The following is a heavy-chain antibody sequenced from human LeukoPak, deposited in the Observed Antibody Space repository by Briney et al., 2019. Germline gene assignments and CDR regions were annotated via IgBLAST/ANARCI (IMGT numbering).Heavy chain of an antibody. D-gene: IGHD1-1*01. CDR1: GGSISSSSYY. CDR2: IYYSGST. CDR3: ARGEYSGSD. Sequence: SETLSLTCTVSGGSISSSSYYWGWIRQPPGKGLEWIGSIYYSGSTNYNPSLKSRVTISVDTSKNQFSLKLSSVTAADTAVYYCARGEYSGSDWGQGTLVTVSS. J-gene: IGHJ4*02. V-gene: IGHV4-39*07.